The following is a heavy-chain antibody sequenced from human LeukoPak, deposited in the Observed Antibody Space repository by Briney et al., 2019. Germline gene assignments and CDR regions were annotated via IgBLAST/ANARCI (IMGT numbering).Heavy chain of an antibody. CDR3: AKGYYDSSGYFGY. V-gene: IGHV3-21*01. CDR1: GFTFSSYS. D-gene: IGHD3-22*01. Sequence: PGGSLRLSCAASGFTFSSYSMNWVRQAPGKGLEWVSSISSSSSYIYYADSVKGRFTISRDNAKNSLYLQMNSLRAEDTAVYYCAKGYYDSSGYFGYWGQGTLVTVSS. CDR2: ISSSSSYI. J-gene: IGHJ4*02.